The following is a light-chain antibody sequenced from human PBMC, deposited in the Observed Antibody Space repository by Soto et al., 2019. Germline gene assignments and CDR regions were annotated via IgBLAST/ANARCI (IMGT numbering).Light chain of an antibody. V-gene: IGKV3-20*01. CDR3: QQYYKSPAWT. J-gene: IGKJ1*01. Sequence: EIVLTQSPGTLSLSPGESATLSCRASQSVSSSYLAWYQQKPGQAPRLVIYGASSRATGVPDRFSGSGSGTDFTLTISRLEAEDFAMYSCQQYYKSPAWTFGQGTKVEIK. CDR1: QSVSSSY. CDR2: GAS.